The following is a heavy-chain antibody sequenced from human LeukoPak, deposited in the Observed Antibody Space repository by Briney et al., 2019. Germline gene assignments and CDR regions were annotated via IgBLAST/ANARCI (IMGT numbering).Heavy chain of an antibody. CDR3: ARDPYYYDSSGYYYFDY. D-gene: IGHD3-22*01. Sequence: SETLSLTCTVSGGSISSSSYYWGWIRQPPGKGLEWIGSIYYSGSTYYNPSLKSRVTISVDTSKNQFSLKLSSVTAADTAVYYCARDPYYYDSSGYYYFDYWGQGTLVTVSS. V-gene: IGHV4-39*07. CDR2: IYYSGST. J-gene: IGHJ4*02. CDR1: GGSISSSSYY.